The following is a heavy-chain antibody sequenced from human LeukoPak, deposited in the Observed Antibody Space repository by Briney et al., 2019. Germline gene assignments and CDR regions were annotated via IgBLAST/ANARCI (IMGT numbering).Heavy chain of an antibody. D-gene: IGHD1-26*01. J-gene: IGHJ3*02. Sequence: SETLSLTCTVSGGSISSYYWSWIRQPPGKGLEWIGYIYYSGSTNYNPSLKSRVTISVDTSKNQFSLKLSSVTAADTAVYYCARDLVGARRGDAFDIWGQGTMVTVSS. CDR2: IYYSGST. CDR1: GGSISSYY. V-gene: IGHV4-59*01. CDR3: ARDLVGARRGDAFDI.